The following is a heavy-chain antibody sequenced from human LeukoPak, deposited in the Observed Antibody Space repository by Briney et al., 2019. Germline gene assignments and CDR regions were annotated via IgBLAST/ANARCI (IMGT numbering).Heavy chain of an antibody. Sequence: PGGSLRLSCAASGFTFSSYSMNWVRQAPGKGLEWVSYISSSSSTIYYADSVKGRFTISRDNAKNSLYLQMNSLRAEDTAVYYCARGDIVVVPAAPFDYWGQGTLVTVSS. CDR1: GFTFSSYS. J-gene: IGHJ4*02. CDR3: ARGDIVVVPAAPFDY. V-gene: IGHV3-48*01. CDR2: ISSSSSTI. D-gene: IGHD2-2*01.